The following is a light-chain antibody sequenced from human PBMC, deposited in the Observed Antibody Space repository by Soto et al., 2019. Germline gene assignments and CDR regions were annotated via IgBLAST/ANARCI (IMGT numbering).Light chain of an antibody. J-gene: IGLJ2*01. CDR2: GVT. V-gene: IGLV2-14*01. Sequence: QSALTQPASVSGSPGQSITISCTGTSSDVGGYNYVSWYQQHPGKAPKLMIYGVTNRPSGVSNRFSGSKSGNTASLTISGLQAEDHADYYCSSSTSSTTLSVVFGGGTKLTVL. CDR3: SSSTSSTTLSVV. CDR1: SSDVGGYNY.